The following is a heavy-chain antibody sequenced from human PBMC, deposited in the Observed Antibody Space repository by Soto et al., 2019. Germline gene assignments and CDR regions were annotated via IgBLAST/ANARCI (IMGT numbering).Heavy chain of an antibody. CDR2: IYYSGST. CDR1: GGSSSSYY. CDR3: ARRYYGDPGYYYYYYMDV. V-gene: IGHV4-59*01. Sequence: SETLSLTCTVSGGSSSSYYWSWIRQPPGKGLEWIGYIYYSGSTNYNPSLKSRVTISVDTSKNQFSLKLSSVTAADTAVYYCARRYYGDPGYYYYYYMDVWGKGTTVTVSS. D-gene: IGHD4-17*01. J-gene: IGHJ6*03.